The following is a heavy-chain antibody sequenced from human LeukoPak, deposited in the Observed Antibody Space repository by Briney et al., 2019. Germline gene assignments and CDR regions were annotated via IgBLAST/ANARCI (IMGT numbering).Heavy chain of an antibody. CDR2: INPNSGGT. CDR1: GYTFNNYG. Sequence: GASVKVSCKASGYTFNNYGISWVRQAPGQGLEWMGWINPNSGGTNYAQKFQGRVTMTRDTSISTAFMELSRLRSDDTAVYYCARDRSNHLPIYYYYMDVWGKGTTVTVSS. D-gene: IGHD4-11*01. CDR3: ARDRSNHLPIYYYYMDV. J-gene: IGHJ6*03. V-gene: IGHV1-2*02.